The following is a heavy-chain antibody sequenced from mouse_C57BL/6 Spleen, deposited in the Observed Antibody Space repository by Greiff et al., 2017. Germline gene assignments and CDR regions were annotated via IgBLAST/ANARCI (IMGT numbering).Heavy chain of an antibody. CDR2: IHPNSGST. CDR3: ARWYGNPYYFDY. D-gene: IGHD2-10*02. CDR1: GYTFTSYW. V-gene: IGHV1-64*01. J-gene: IGHJ2*01. Sequence: QVQLQQPGAELVKPGASVKLSCKASGYTFTSYWMHWVKQRPGQGLEWIGMIHPNSGSTNYNEKFKSKATLTVDKSSSTAYMQLSSLTSEDSAVYYCARWYGNPYYFDYWGQGTTLTVSS.